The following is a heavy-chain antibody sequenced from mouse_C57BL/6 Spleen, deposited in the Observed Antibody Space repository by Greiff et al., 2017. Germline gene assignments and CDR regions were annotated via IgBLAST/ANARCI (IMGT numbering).Heavy chain of an antibody. CDR1: GYTFTGYW. D-gene: IGHD2-5*01. Sequence: QVQLQQSGAELMKPGASVKLSCKATGYTFTGYWIEWVKQRPGHGLEWIGEILPGSGSTNYNEKFKGKATFTADTSSNTAYMQLSSLTTEDAAIYYCARRGYSNWWFAYWGQGTLVTVSA. CDR3: ARRGYSNWWFAY. V-gene: IGHV1-9*01. J-gene: IGHJ3*01. CDR2: ILPGSGST.